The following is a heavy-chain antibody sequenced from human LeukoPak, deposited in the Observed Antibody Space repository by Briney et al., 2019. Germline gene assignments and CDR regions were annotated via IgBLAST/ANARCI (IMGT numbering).Heavy chain of an antibody. CDR2: IHLSGRT. V-gene: IGHV4-4*02. Sequence: KPSGTLSLTCGVSGGSITTTNWWSWFRQPPGQGLEWIGEIHLSGRTNYNPSLYSRFTLALDTSKNHLSLSLTSVTAADTAVYYCSRENGALSPFGYWGQGTLVTVPS. CDR3: SRENGALSPFGY. J-gene: IGHJ4*02. CDR1: GGSITTTNW. D-gene: IGHD2-8*01.